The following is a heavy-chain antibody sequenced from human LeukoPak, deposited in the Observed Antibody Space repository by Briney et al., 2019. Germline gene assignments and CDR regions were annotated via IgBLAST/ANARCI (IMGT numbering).Heavy chain of an antibody. CDR2: IYYSGTT. D-gene: IGHD2-2*01. Sequence: SETLSLTCTVSGGSISSSSYFWGWIRQPPGKGLEWIGSIYYSGTTYSNSSLKSRLSMAVDTSQNQFSLQLSSVTAADTAVYYCARHRPAARHVGTLGYWGQGTLVTVFS. V-gene: IGHV4-39*01. CDR1: GGSISSSSYF. CDR3: ARHRPAARHVGTLGY. J-gene: IGHJ4*02.